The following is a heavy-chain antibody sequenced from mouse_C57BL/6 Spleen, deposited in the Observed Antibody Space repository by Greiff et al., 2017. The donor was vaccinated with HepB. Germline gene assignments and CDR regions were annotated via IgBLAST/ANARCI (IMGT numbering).Heavy chain of an antibody. CDR1: GYTFTSYW. CDR2: INPSSGYT. D-gene: IGHD1-1*01. CDR3: ARSPITTVVPVDD. Sequence: VQLQESGAELAKPGASVKLSCKASGYTFTSYWMHWVKQRPGQGLEWIGYINPSSGYTKYNQKFKDKATLTADKSSSTAYMQLSSLTYEDSAVYYCARSPITTVVPVDDWGQGTTLTVSS. V-gene: IGHV1-7*01. J-gene: IGHJ2*01.